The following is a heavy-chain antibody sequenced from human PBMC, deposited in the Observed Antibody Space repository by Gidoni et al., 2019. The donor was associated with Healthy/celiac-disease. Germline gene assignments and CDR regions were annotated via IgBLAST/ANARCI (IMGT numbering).Heavy chain of an antibody. Sequence: QVQLVESGGVLVKPGGSLRLSCAASGFTFSYYYMSCIRQAPGKGLEWVSYISSSSSYTNYADSVKGRFTISRDNAKNSLYLQMNSRRAEDTAVYYCARDGGYCSSTSCHYYYYGMDVWGQGTTVTVSS. V-gene: IGHV3-11*06. D-gene: IGHD2-2*01. CDR2: ISSSSSYT. J-gene: IGHJ6*02. CDR1: GFTFSYYY. CDR3: ARDGGYCSSTSCHYYYYGMDV.